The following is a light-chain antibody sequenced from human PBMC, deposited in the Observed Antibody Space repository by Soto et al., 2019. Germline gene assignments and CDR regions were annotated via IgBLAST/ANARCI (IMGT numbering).Light chain of an antibody. CDR3: QQYGALPPT. J-gene: IGKJ4*01. CDR1: QTVSNTS. Sequence: EILLTQFPCALSLSPGERVTISCRASQTVSNTSLAWYQQKSGQAPKFLIYGASNMATGIPDRFSGSGSGTDFTLTISRLEPEDFAVYYCQQYGALPPTFGGGTKVEIK. CDR2: GAS. V-gene: IGKV3-20*01.